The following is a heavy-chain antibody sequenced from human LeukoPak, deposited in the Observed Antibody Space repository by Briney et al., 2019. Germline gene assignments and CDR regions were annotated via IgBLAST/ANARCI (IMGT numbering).Heavy chain of an antibody. J-gene: IGHJ4*02. CDR2: INSDGSST. CDR1: GFTFDDHG. Sequence: QSGRSLRLSCAASGFTFDDHGMHWVRQAPGKGLVWVSRINSDGSSTSYADSVKGRFTISRDNAKNTLYLQMNSLRAEDTAVYYCVRRGSSWIAPYYFDYWGQGTLVTVSS. V-gene: IGHV3-74*01. D-gene: IGHD6-13*01. CDR3: VRRGSSWIAPYYFDY.